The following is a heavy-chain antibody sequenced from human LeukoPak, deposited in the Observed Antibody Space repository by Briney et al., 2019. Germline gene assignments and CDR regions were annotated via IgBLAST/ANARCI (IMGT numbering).Heavy chain of an antibody. CDR1: GGSISSSSYY. V-gene: IGHV4-39*01. Sequence: SETLSLTCTVSGGSISSSSYYWGWIRQPPGKGLEWIGSIYYSGSTYYNPSLKSRVTISVDTSKNQFSLKLSSVTAADTAGYYCARAPAVTNWFDPWGQGTLVTVSS. J-gene: IGHJ5*02. CDR2: IYYSGST. CDR3: ARAPAVTNWFDP. D-gene: IGHD6-13*01.